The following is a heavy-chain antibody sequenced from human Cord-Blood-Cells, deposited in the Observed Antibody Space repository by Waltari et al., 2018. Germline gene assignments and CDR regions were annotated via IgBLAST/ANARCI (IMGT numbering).Heavy chain of an antibody. CDR2: IWYDGSNK. D-gene: IGHD3-9*01. Sequence: QVQLVESGGGVVQPGRSLRLYCAASGLTFSSYGMHWVRQAPGKGLEWVAVIWYDGSNKYYADSVKGRFTISRDNSKNTLYLQMNSLRAEDTAVYYCAREEISTLIELRYFDWLPNAFDIWG. CDR3: AREEISTLIELRYFDWLPNAFDI. J-gene: IGHJ3*02. CDR1: GLTFSSYG. V-gene: IGHV3-33*01.